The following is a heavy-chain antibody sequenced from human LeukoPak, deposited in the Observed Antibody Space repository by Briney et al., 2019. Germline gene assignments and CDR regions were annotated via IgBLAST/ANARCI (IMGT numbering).Heavy chain of an antibody. CDR3: AKESPIIAVDP. J-gene: IGHJ5*02. Sequence: GGSLRLSCAASGFTFSNYAIHWIRQPPGKGLEWVAYIRYDGGVQNYADSVKGRFTISRDNSRNTLYLQMDSLRPEDTALYYCAKESPIIAVDPWGQGTQGIVSS. D-gene: IGHD6-19*01. V-gene: IGHV3-30*02. CDR1: GFTFSNYA. CDR2: IRYDGGVQ.